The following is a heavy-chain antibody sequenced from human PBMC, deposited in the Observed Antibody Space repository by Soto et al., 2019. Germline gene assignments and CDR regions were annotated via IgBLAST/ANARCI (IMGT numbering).Heavy chain of an antibody. J-gene: IGHJ6*02. D-gene: IGHD6-6*01. CDR1: GFTFDDYT. V-gene: IGHV3-43*01. Sequence: GGSLRLSCAASGFTFDDYTMHWVRQAPGKGLEWVSLISWDGGSTYYADSVKGRFTISRDNSKNSLYLQMNSLRTEDTALYYCANDQNEYSSSPHHYYYYGMDVWGQGTTVTVSS. CDR2: ISWDGGST. CDR3: ANDQNEYSSSPHHYYYYGMDV.